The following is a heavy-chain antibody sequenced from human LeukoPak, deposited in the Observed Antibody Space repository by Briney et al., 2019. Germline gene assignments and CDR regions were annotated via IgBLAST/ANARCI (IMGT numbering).Heavy chain of an antibody. CDR2: IFPGNSDT. V-gene: IGHV5-51*01. CDR1: GYSFTSYW. CDR3: VRHNNYALDY. Sequence: GESLKISCEGSGYSFTSYWIGWARQMPGQGLEWMAIIFPGNSDTIYSPSFQGQVTISADKSISTAYLQWRGLKASDTAMYYCVRHNNYALDYRGQGTLVTVSS. J-gene: IGHJ4*02. D-gene: IGHD5-18*01.